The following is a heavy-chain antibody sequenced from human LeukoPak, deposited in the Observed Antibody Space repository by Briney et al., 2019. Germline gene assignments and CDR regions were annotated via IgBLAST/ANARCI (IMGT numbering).Heavy chain of an antibody. V-gene: IGHV3-23*01. Sequence: PGGSLRLSCAASGFTFSSYGMSWVRQAPGKGLEWVSAISGSGSSTYYAASVKGRFTISRDNSKNTLYLQMNSLRAEDTAVYYCAKDLGYSSSWYDWFDPWGQGTLVTVSS. CDR2: ISGSGSST. CDR1: GFTFSSYG. CDR3: AKDLGYSSSWYDWFDP. J-gene: IGHJ5*02. D-gene: IGHD6-13*01.